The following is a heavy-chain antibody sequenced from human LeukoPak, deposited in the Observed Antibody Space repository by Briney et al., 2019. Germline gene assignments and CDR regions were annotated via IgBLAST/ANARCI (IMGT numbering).Heavy chain of an antibody. CDR2: INSDGSST. CDR3: AREYSTGFDP. Sequence: GGSLRLSCAASGFTFSRYWMHWVRQGPGKGLVWVSRINSDGSSTSYADSVKGRFTISRDNAKNTLYLQMNSLRAGDTAVYYCAREYSTGFDPWGQGTLVTVSS. D-gene: IGHD2-15*01. J-gene: IGHJ5*02. V-gene: IGHV3-74*01. CDR1: GFTFSRYW.